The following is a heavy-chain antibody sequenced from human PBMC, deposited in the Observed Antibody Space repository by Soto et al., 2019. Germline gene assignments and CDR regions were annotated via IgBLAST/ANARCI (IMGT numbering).Heavy chain of an antibody. CDR1: GYTLTELS. V-gene: IGHV1-24*01. CDR2: FDPEDGET. J-gene: IGHJ4*02. D-gene: IGHD3-3*01. Sequence: ASLKVSCKVSGYTLTELSMHWVRQAPGKGLEWMGGFDPEDGETIYAQKFQGRVTMTEDTSTDTAYMELSSLRSEDTAVYYCATGGYYDFWSGYYPFDYWGQGTLVTVSS. CDR3: ATGGYYDFWSGYYPFDY.